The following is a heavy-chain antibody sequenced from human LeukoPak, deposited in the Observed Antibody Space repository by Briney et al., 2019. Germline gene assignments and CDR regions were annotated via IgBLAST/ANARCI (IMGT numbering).Heavy chain of an antibody. D-gene: IGHD5-12*01. CDR2: ISYGDGTA. CDR3: AKDRGYTGYDSGGIDF. J-gene: IGHJ4*02. CDR1: GFTFRRYA. Sequence: GGSLRLSCAASGFTFRRYAMNWVRQSPGKGLEWVSSISYGDGTAFYAGSVKGRFTVSRDNSRSTLYLQMASLRAEDTAVYYCAKDRGYTGYDSGGIDFWGQGILVTVSS. V-gene: IGHV3-23*01.